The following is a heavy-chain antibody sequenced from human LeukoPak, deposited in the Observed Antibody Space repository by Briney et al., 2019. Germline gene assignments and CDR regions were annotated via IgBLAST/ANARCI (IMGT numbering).Heavy chain of an antibody. Sequence: SETLSLTCTVSGGSISSYYWSWIRQPPGKGLEWIGYIYYSGSTNYNPSLKSRVTISVDTSKNQFSLKLSSVTAADTAVYYCASSDYSGNSFGYWGQGTLVTVSS. V-gene: IGHV4-59*01. J-gene: IGHJ4*02. CDR3: ASSDYSGNSFGY. CDR2: IYYSGST. CDR1: GGSISSYY. D-gene: IGHD4-23*01.